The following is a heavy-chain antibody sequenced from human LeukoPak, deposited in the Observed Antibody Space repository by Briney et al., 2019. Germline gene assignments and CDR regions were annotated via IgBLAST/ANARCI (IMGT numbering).Heavy chain of an antibody. Sequence: PGGSLRLSCAASGFTFSSYWMHWVRQAPGKGLVWVSYISGDGTRTTYADSVKGRFTISRDNAKNTLDLQMSSLRAEDTAVYYCARGGWGTAIDYWAQGTLVTVSS. V-gene: IGHV3-74*01. CDR3: ARGGWGTAIDY. D-gene: IGHD1-7*01. J-gene: IGHJ4*02. CDR2: ISGDGTRT. CDR1: GFTFSSYW.